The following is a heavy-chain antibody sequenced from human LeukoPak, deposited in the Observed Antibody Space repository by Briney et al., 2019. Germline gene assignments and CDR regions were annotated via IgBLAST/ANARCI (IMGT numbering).Heavy chain of an antibody. V-gene: IGHV1-18*01. CDR1: GYTFTSHG. D-gene: IGHD3-10*01. J-gene: IGHJ4*02. CDR3: ARDFFSSVAYYGSGSPY. CDR2: ISIYSGNT. Sequence: ASVKVSCKASGYTFTSHGLSWARQAPGQGLEWMGWISIYSGNTNYAQKFQDRISMTTDTSTSTAYMELRSLRSDDTAVYYCARDFFSSVAYYGSGSPYWGQGTLVTVSS.